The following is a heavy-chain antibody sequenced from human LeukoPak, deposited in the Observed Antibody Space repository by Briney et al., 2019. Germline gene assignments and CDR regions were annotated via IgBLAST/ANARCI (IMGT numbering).Heavy chain of an antibody. Sequence: GASVKVSCKASGGTFSSYAISWVRQAPGQGLEWMGGIIPIFGTANYAQKFQGRVTITTDESTSTAYMELSSLRSEDTAVYYCARGDWGPDYCSSTSCTHAFDIWGQGTMVTVSS. CDR3: ARGDWGPDYCSSTSCTHAFDI. V-gene: IGHV1-69*05. J-gene: IGHJ3*02. D-gene: IGHD2-2*01. CDR2: IIPIFGTA. CDR1: GGTFSSYA.